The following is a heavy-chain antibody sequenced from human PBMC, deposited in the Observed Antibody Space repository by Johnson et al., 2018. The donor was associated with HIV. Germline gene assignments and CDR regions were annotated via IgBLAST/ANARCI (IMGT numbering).Heavy chain of an antibody. Sequence: VQLVESGGGLVQPGGSLRLSCAASGFTFSSYDMHWVRQATGKGLEWVSAIATAGDTYFPGSVDGRFTISRDNDKNTLYLEMGSLRVEDMAVYYCARSRGPMRKDAFDIWGQGTKVTVSS. CDR1: GFTFSSYD. V-gene: IGHV3-13*01. CDR2: IATAGDT. D-gene: IGHD3-10*01. CDR3: ARSRGPMRKDAFDI. J-gene: IGHJ3*02.